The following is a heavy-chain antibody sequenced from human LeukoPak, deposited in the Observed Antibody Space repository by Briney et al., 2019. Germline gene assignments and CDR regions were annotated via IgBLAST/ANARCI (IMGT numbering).Heavy chain of an antibody. CDR2: IYWNDDK. J-gene: IGHJ4*02. D-gene: IGHD3-3*01. Sequence: SGPTLVNPTQTLTLTCTFSGFSLSTSGVGVGWIRQPPGKALEWLALIYWNDDKRYSPSLKSRLTITKDTSKNQVVLTMTNMDPVDTAIYYCAQTRPRTIFGVVKGSYYFDYWGQGTLVTVSS. V-gene: IGHV2-5*01. CDR1: GFSLSTSGVG. CDR3: AQTRPRTIFGVVKGSYYFDY.